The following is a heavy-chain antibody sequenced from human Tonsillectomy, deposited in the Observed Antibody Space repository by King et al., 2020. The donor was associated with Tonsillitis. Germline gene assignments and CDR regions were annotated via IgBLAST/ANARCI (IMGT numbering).Heavy chain of an antibody. CDR1: GFTFSSYS. Sequence: QLVQSGGGLVKPGGSLRLSCAASGFTFSSYSMNWVRQAPGKGLEWVSSISSSSSYIYYADSVKGRFTISRDNAKNSLYLHMNSLRAEDTAVYYCARDRDYYDSSGYSPTIDYWGQGTLVTVSS. D-gene: IGHD3-22*01. CDR3: ARDRDYYDSSGYSPTIDY. CDR2: ISSSSSYI. V-gene: IGHV3-21*01. J-gene: IGHJ4*02.